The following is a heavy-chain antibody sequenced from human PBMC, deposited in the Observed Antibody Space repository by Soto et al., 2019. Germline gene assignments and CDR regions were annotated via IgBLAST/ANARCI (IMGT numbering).Heavy chain of an antibody. CDR3: AGGTPPPGYYDSGGYYPY. V-gene: IGHV1-69*13. CDR2: IIPIFGTA. J-gene: IGHJ4*02. D-gene: IGHD3-22*01. CDR1: GGTFSSYA. Sequence: SVKVSCKASGGTFSSYAISWVRQAPGQGLEWMGGIIPIFGTANYAQKFQGRVTITADESTSTAYMELSSLRSEDTAVYYCAGGTPPPGYYDSGGYYPYWGQGTLVTVSS.